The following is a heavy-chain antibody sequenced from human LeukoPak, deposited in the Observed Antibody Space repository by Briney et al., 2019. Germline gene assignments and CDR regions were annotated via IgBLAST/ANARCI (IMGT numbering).Heavy chain of an antibody. V-gene: IGHV3-30-3*01. CDR3: ARSIAAAEARSDAFDI. J-gene: IGHJ3*02. CDR2: ISYDGSNK. CDR1: GFTFSSYA. D-gene: IGHD6-13*01. Sequence: GGSLRLSCAASGFTFSSYAMHWVRQAPGKGLEWVAVISYDGSNKYYADSVKGRFTISRDNYKNTLYLQMNSLRAEDTAVYYCARSIAAAEARSDAFDIWGQGTMVTVSS.